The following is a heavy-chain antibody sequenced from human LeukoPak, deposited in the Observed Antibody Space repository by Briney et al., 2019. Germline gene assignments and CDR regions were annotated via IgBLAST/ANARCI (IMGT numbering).Heavy chain of an antibody. J-gene: IGHJ3*02. Sequence: PSETLSLTCAVYGGSFSGYYWSWIRQPPGKGLEWVGEINHSGSTNYNPSLKSRVTISVDTSKNQFSLKLSSVTAADTAVYYCARVGRTYYYDSSGYYSDAFDIWGQGTMVTVSS. CDR2: INHSGST. D-gene: IGHD3-22*01. V-gene: IGHV4-34*01. CDR3: ARVGRTYYYDSSGYYSDAFDI. CDR1: GGSFSGYY.